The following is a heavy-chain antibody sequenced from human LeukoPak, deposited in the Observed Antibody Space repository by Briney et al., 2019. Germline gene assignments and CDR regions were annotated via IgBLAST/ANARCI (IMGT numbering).Heavy chain of an antibody. CDR3: ARVSPMVRGVIDY. D-gene: IGHD3-10*01. V-gene: IGHV4-4*01. J-gene: IGHJ4*02. CDR2: IYHSRST. CDR1: GGSISSSNW. Sequence: SGTLSLTCAVSGGSISSSNWWSWVRQPPGKGLGWIWEIYHSRSTNYNPSLKSRVRISVQKPKTQFPLQLSSVTAADTAVYCCARVSPMVRGVIDYWGQGTLVTVSS.